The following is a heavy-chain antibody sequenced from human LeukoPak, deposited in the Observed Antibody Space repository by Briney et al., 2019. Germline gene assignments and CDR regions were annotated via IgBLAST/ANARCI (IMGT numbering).Heavy chain of an antibody. CDR3: ASFALYSGWSDYFDY. Sequence: GGSLRLSCAASEFSVGSNYMTWVRQAPGKGLEWVSLIYSGGSTYYADSVKGRFTISRDNSKNTLYLQMNSLRAEDTAVYYCASFALYSGWSDYFDYWGQGTLVTVSS. CDR2: IYSGGST. CDR1: EFSVGSNY. V-gene: IGHV3-66*01. J-gene: IGHJ4*02. D-gene: IGHD6-19*01.